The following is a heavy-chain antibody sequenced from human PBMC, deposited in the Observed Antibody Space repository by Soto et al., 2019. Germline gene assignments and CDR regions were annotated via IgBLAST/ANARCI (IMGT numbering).Heavy chain of an antibody. CDR3: ARPMRWGELSLGY. J-gene: IGHJ4*02. Sequence: QVQLQESGPGLVKPSQTLSLTCSVSGGSISGGYYWSWISQYPGKGLEWIGYIYYTGRTYYNPSLKGRIAISVDTSKNQFSLKLSSVTAADAAMYYCARPMRWGELSLGYWGQGILVTVSS. V-gene: IGHV4-31*03. CDR2: IYYTGRT. CDR1: GGSISGGYY. D-gene: IGHD3-16*02.